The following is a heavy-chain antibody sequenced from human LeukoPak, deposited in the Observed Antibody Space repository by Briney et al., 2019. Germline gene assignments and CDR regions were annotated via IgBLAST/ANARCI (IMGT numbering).Heavy chain of an antibody. D-gene: IGHD3-22*01. CDR3: ARTSNLYYYDSSGDGPYFDL. V-gene: IGHV4-30-4*08. J-gene: IGHJ2*01. CDR1: GGSISSGDYY. CDR2: FYYSGST. Sequence: SETLSLTCTVSGGSISSGDYYWSWIRQPPGKGLEWIGYFYYSGSTYYNPSLKSRVTISVDTSKNQFSLKLSSVTAADTAVYYCARTSNLYYYDSSGDGPYFDLWGRGTLVTVSS.